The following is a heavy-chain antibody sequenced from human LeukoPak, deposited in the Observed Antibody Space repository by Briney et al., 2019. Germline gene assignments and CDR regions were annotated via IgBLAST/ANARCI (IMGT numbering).Heavy chain of an antibody. Sequence: SETLSLTCAVSGGSISSGGYSWSWIRQPPGKGLEWIGYIYHSGSTYYNPSLKSRVTISVDRSKNQLSLKLSSVTAADTAVYYCARDGYYYYGMDVWGQGTTVTVSS. CDR1: GGSISSGGYS. CDR3: ARDGYYYYGMDV. CDR2: IYHSGST. V-gene: IGHV4-30-2*01. J-gene: IGHJ6*02.